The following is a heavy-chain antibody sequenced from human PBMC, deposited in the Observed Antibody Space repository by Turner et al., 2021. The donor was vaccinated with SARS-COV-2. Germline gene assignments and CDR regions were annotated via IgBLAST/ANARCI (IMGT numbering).Heavy chain of an antibody. CDR2: ISGSGGNT. J-gene: IGHJ4*02. CDR1: GFTFSSYA. V-gene: IGHV3-23*01. D-gene: IGHD3-10*02. CDR3: AKLFVYGASFDY. Sequence: EVQLLESGGGLEQPGGSLRLSCAASGFTFSSYAMSWVRQAPGKGLEWVSGISGSGGNTYYADSVKGRFTISRDNSKNTLYLQMNRLRAEDTAVYYCAKLFVYGASFDYWGQGTLVTVSS.